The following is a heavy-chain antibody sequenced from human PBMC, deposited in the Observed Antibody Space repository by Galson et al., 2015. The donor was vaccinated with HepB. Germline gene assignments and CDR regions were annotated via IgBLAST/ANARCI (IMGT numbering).Heavy chain of an antibody. CDR2: IYWDDDK. Sequence: PALVKPTQTLTLTCTFSGFSLSTSGVGVGWIRQPPGKALEWLALIYWDDDKRYSPSLKSRLTITKDTSKNQVVLTMTNMDPVDTATYYCAHSLCTSCYAGYYFDYWGQGTLVTVSS. D-gene: IGHD2-2*01. J-gene: IGHJ4*02. CDR1: GFSLSTSGVG. CDR3: AHSLCTSCYAGYYFDY. V-gene: IGHV2-5*02.